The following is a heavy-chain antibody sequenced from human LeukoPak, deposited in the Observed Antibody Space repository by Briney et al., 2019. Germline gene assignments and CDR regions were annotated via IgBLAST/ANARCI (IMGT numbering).Heavy chain of an antibody. CDR2: ISSNGSSK. D-gene: IGHD5-18*01. V-gene: IGHV3-30-3*01. CDR3: ARDSYGLDY. J-gene: IGHJ4*02. Sequence: GGSLRLSCAASAFTFSSYVMHWVRHLQGRVLEWVAVISSNGSSKYYAESVKGRFPISRDNSNSTLYLQMNSLRAEDTAVYYCARDSYGLDYWGQGTLVTVSS. CDR1: AFTFSSYV.